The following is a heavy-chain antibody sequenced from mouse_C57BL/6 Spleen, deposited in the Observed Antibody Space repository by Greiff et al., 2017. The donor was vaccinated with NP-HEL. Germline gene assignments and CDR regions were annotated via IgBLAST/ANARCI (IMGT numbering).Heavy chain of an antibody. J-gene: IGHJ3*01. V-gene: IGHV14-4*01. D-gene: IGHD1-1*01. CDR3: THYCYGSSYVGFAY. CDR1: GFNIKDDY. Sequence: VQLQQSGAELVRPGASVKLSCTASGFNIKDDYMHWVKQRPEQGLEWIGWIDPENGDTEYATKIPGKATITADTSSNTASLQLSSLTSEDTAVSYCTHYCYGSSYVGFAYWGQGTLVTVSA. CDR2: IDPENGDT.